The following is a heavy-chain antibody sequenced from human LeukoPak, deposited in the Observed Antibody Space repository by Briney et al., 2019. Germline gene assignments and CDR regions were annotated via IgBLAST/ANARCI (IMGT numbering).Heavy chain of an antibody. J-gene: IGHJ3*02. CDR3: ARGAGYDILTGIDAFDI. V-gene: IGHV1-46*01. D-gene: IGHD3-9*01. Sequence: ASVKVSCKASGYTFTSYYMHWVRQAPGQGLEWMGIINPSGGSTSYAQKFQGRVTMTRDMSTSTVYMELSSLRSEDTAVYYCARGAGYDILTGIDAFDIWGQGTMVTVSS. CDR1: GYTFTSYY. CDR2: INPSGGST.